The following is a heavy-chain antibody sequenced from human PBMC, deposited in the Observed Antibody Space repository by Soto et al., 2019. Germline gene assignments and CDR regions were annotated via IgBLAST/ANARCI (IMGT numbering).Heavy chain of an antibody. J-gene: IGHJ6*02. V-gene: IGHV6-1*01. Sequence: SQSLSLTCAISGDSVSSNSAAWNWTRQSPSRGLEWLGRTYYRSKWYNDYAVSVKSRITINPDTSKNQFSLQLNSVTPEDTAVYYCARDREGYCSGGSCWIRYGMDVWGQGTTVTVSS. CDR1: GDSVSSNSAA. CDR3: ARDREGYCSGGSCWIRYGMDV. D-gene: IGHD2-15*01. CDR2: TYYRSKWYN.